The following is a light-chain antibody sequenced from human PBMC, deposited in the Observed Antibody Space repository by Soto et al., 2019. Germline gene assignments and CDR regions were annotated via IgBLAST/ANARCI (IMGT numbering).Light chain of an antibody. CDR1: SSNVGSYNL. V-gene: IGLV2-23*01. CDR2: EGS. CDR3: CSYAGNSTLV. J-gene: IGLJ2*01. Sequence: QSVLTQPASVSGSPGQSITISCTGTSSNVGSYNLVSWYQQHPGKAPKLMIYEGSKRPSGVSNRFSGSKSVNTASLTISGLQAEDEADYYCCSYAGNSTLVFGGGTQLTVL.